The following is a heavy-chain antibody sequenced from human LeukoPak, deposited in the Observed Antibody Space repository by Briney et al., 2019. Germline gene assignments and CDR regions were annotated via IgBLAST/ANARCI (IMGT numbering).Heavy chain of an antibody. Sequence: GGSLRLSCAASGFTFSSYGMHWVRQAPGKGLEWVAVIWYDGSNKYYADSVKGRFTISRDNSKNTLYLQMNSLRAEDTAVYYCARGNGSGWYLDYWGQGTLVTVSS. CDR2: IWYDGSNK. CDR1: GFTFSSYG. V-gene: IGHV3-33*01. CDR3: ARGNGSGWYLDY. D-gene: IGHD6-19*01. J-gene: IGHJ4*02.